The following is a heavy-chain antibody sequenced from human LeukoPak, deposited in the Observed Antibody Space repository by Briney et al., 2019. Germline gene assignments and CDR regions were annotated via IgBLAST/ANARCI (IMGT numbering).Heavy chain of an antibody. CDR3: ARDKGTSYLSSFDY. CDR2: IYSGGST. J-gene: IGHJ4*02. CDR1: GFTVSSNY. Sequence: GGSLRLSCAASGFTVSSNYMSWVRQAPGKWLEWVSVIYSGGSTYYADSVKGKFTISRDNSKNTLYLQMNSLRAADTAVYYCARDKGTSYLSSFDYWGQGTLVTVSS. D-gene: IGHD6-6*01. V-gene: IGHV3-53*05.